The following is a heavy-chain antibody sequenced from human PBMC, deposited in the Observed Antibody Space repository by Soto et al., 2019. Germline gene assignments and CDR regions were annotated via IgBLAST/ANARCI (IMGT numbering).Heavy chain of an antibody. D-gene: IGHD5-18*01. Sequence: SVTVSATASGVIISSYAISWVRQDPGQGLEWMGGIIPIFGTANYAQKFQGRVTITADESTSTAYMELSSLRSEDTAVYYCARPAGYSYEYGAFDIWGQGTMVTVSS. J-gene: IGHJ3*02. CDR1: GVIISSYA. CDR2: IIPIFGTA. CDR3: ARPAGYSYEYGAFDI. V-gene: IGHV1-69*01.